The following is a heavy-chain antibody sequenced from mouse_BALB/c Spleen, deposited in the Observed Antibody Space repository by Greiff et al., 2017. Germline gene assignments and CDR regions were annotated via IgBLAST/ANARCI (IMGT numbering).Heavy chain of an antibody. J-gene: IGHJ4*01. V-gene: IGHV1-5*01. CDR1: GYTFTSYW. CDR3: TRPYDGYSSAMDY. Sequence: EVQLQQSGTVLARPGASVKMSCKASGYTFTSYWMHWVKQRPGQGLEWIGAIYPGNSDTSYNQKFKGKAKLTAVTSTSTAYMELSSLTNEDSAVYYCTRPYDGYSSAMDYWGQGTSVTVSS. CDR2: IYPGNSDT. D-gene: IGHD2-3*01.